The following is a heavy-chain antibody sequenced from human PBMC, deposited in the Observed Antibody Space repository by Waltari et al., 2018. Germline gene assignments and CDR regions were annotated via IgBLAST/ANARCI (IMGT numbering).Heavy chain of an antibody. Sequence: QVQLVQSGAEVKKPGSSVKVSCKASGGPFSSYAISWVRPAPGQGLEWMGGIIPIFGTASYAQKFQDRVTITANESTSTAYVELSSLGSEDTAVYYCAGVGTPSGYYGYFDYWGQGTLVTVSS. D-gene: IGHD3-22*01. CDR2: IIPIFGTA. CDR1: GGPFSSYA. J-gene: IGHJ4*02. CDR3: AGVGTPSGYYGYFDY. V-gene: IGHV1-69*12.